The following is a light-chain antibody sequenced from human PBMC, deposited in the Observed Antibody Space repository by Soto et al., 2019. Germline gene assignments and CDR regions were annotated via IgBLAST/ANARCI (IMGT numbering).Light chain of an antibody. CDR3: QQSHSTPPN. J-gene: IGKJ2*01. CDR2: EAS. CDR1: HNIVTY. V-gene: IGKV1-39*01. Sequence: DIPMAQSPPSLSASVGDRVTITCRASHNIVTYLNWYQQKAGKAPSLLIYEASHLQSGVPFRFFGSGSGADFTLTIDNLQHEDSANYYCQQSHSTPPNFGPGTKLEIK.